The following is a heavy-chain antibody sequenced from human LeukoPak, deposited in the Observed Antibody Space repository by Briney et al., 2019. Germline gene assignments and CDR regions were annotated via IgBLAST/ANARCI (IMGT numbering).Heavy chain of an antibody. CDR3: AKDTVSGYCSGGSCYSMDY. CDR2: ISYDGSNK. J-gene: IGHJ4*02. CDR1: GLSFSGQW. V-gene: IGHV3-30*18. Sequence: GGSLRLSCVASGLSFSGQWLNWVRQAPGKGLEWVAVISYDGSNKYYADSVKGRFTISRDNSKYTLYLQMNSLRAEDTAVYYCAKDTVSGYCSGGSCYSMDYWGQGTLVTVSS. D-gene: IGHD2-15*01.